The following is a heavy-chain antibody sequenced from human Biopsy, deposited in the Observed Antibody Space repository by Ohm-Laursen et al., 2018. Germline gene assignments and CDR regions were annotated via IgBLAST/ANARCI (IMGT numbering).Heavy chain of an antibody. CDR2: GPYSGAT. J-gene: IGHJ3*01. Sequence: SETLSLTCAVFDGSINSNDYYWGWIRQAPGKGLEWLGSGPYSGATYYKPPLTSRATISVDTAKNQFFLKLRSATAADTAVYYCARPLRGGEYEGFDLWGPGTMVSVSP. CDR3: ARPLRGGEYEGFDL. D-gene: IGHD4-17*01. CDR1: DGSINSNDYY. V-gene: IGHV4-39*01.